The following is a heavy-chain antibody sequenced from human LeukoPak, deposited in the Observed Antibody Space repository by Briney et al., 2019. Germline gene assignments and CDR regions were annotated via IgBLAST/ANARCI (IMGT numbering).Heavy chain of an antibody. CDR3: ARVFYYDTSGHNWFDS. J-gene: IGHJ5*01. D-gene: IGHD3-22*01. Sequence: GAPVKVSCKTSGYSFILYGISWVRQAPGQGPEWMGWISTSTGDTKYTQKFQGRVTLTTDTSTSTAYMELRRLRSDDTAVYYCARVFYYDTSGHNWFDSWGQGTLVILSS. CDR2: ISTSTGDT. V-gene: IGHV1-18*01. CDR1: GYSFILYG.